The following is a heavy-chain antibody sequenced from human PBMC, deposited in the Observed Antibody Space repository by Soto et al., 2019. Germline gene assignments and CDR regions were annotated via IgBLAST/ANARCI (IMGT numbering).Heavy chain of an antibody. CDR3: ARRYCSRANCYSDS. J-gene: IGHJ4*02. CDR2: IDPGDSSA. V-gene: IGHV5-10-1*01. Sequence: GESLKISCHGSGYTFFSFWIVWVRQVPGKGLEWVGRIDPGDSSATYSPTFQGHVTISADRSTRSAYLQWRSLRASDTAIYFCARRYCSRANCYSDSWGQGSLVTAS. D-gene: IGHD2-2*01. CDR1: GYTFFSFW.